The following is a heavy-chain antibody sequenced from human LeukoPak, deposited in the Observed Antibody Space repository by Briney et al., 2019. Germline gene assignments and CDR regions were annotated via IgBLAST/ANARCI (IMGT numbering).Heavy chain of an antibody. CDR3: ARDMKQLWLHGVFDY. CDR2: ISYDGSNK. D-gene: IGHD5-18*01. J-gene: IGHJ4*02. Sequence: PGRSLRLSCAASGFTFSSYAMHWVRQAPGKGLEWVAVISYDGSNKYYADSVKGRFTISRDNSKNTLYLQMNSLRAEDTAVYYCARDMKQLWLHGVFDYWGQGTLVTVSS. CDR1: GFTFSSYA. V-gene: IGHV3-30-3*01.